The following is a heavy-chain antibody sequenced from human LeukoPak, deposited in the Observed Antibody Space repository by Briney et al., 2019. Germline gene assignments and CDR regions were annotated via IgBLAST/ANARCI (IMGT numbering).Heavy chain of an antibody. CDR2: IYYSGST. CDR3: AREKYYYNSSGYRDYMDV. CDR1: GGSISSYY. Sequence: SETLSLTCTVSGGSISSYYWSWIRQPPGKGLEWIGYIYYSGSTNYNPSLKSRVTISVDTSKNQFSLKLSSVTAADTAVYYCAREKYYYNSSGYRDYMDVWGKGTTATVSS. V-gene: IGHV4-59*01. D-gene: IGHD3-22*01. J-gene: IGHJ6*03.